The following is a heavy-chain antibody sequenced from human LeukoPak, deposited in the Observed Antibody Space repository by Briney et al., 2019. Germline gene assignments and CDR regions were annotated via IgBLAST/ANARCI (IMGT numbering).Heavy chain of an antibody. CDR3: ARGQVVRDY. CDR2: IYHSGST. Sequence: SQTLSLTCTVSGGSISSGGYYWSWIRQPPGKGLEWIGYIYHSGSTYYNPSLKSRVTISVDRSKNQFSLNLTSVTAADTAVYYCARGQVVRDYWGQGTLVTVSS. V-gene: IGHV4-30-2*01. CDR1: GGSISSGGYY. J-gene: IGHJ4*02. D-gene: IGHD2-15*01.